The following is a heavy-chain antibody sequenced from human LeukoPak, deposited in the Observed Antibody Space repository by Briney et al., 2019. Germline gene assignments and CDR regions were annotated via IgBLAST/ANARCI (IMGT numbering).Heavy chain of an antibody. CDR1: GFTFSSYG. D-gene: IGHD6-13*01. CDR2: IWYDGSNK. Sequence: PGGSLRLSCAASGFTFSSYGMHWVRQAPGKGLEGVAVIWYDGSNKYYADSVKGRFTISRDNSKNTLYLQMNSLRAEDTAVYYCARDKDSSPLDYWGQGTLVTVSS. V-gene: IGHV3-33*01. CDR3: ARDKDSSPLDY. J-gene: IGHJ4*02.